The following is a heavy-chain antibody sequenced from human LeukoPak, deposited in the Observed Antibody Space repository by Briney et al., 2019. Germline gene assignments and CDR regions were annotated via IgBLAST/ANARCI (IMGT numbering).Heavy chain of an antibody. V-gene: IGHV1-8*03. CDR1: GYTFTSYD. CDR2: MNPNSGNT. CDR3: ARGFGYCSSPSCYAGSDP. D-gene: IGHD2-2*01. Sequence: ASVKVSCKASGYTFTSYDINWVRQATGQGLEWMGWMNPNSGNTGYAQKFQGRVTITRNTSISTAYMELSSLRSEDTAVYYCARGFGYCSSPSCYAGSDPWGQGTLVTVSS. J-gene: IGHJ5*02.